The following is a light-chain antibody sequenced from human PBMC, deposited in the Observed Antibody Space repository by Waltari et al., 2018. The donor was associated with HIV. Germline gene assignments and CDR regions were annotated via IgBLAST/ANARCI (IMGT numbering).Light chain of an antibody. CDR3: QSADSENTYNWV. J-gene: IGLJ3*02. Sequence: SQLPQPPPVSVTPGQTANINCPRADMTHRHIYLSQQQPGKAPVLVIYKVNETPSGVPERFSGSISGTTVTLTIMGVQPEDEADYYCQSADSENTYNWVFGGGTKLTVL. CDR2: KVN. CDR1: DMTHRH. V-gene: IGLV3-25*03.